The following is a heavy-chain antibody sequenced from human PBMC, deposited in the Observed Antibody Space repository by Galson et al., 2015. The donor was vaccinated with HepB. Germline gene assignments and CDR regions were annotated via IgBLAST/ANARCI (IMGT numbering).Heavy chain of an antibody. J-gene: IGHJ4*02. CDR1: GFTFSSYN. CDR3: VRDPPLGTPFDH. CDR2: IDSSSSYT. Sequence: SLRLSCAGSGFTFSSYNMNWVRQAPGKGLEWVASIDSSSSYTYYADSLKGRFTISRDNAKSSLYLQMNSLRPEDTAVYYCVRDPPLGTPFDHWGQGTLVTVSS. V-gene: IGHV3-21*01. D-gene: IGHD7-27*01.